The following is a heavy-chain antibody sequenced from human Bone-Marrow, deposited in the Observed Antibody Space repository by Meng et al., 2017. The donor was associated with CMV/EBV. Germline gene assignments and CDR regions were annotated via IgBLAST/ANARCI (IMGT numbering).Heavy chain of an antibody. CDR2: INPNSGGT. CDR3: ARERVLVPAASPDQYYYGMDV. Sequence: ASVKVSCKASGYTFTGYYMHWVRQAPGQGLEWMGWINPNSGGTNDAQKFQGRVTMTRDTSISTSYMELSRLRSDDTAVYYCARERVLVPAASPDQYYYGMDVWGQGSTVTVSS. CDR1: GYTFTGYY. V-gene: IGHV1-2*02. J-gene: IGHJ6*02. D-gene: IGHD2-2*01.